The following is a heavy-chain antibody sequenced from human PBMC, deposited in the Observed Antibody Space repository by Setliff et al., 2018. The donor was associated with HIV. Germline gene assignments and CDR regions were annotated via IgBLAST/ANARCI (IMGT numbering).Heavy chain of an antibody. CDR3: ARSKTFYDFWGGYYTHGAFKI. CDR1: GDSIGTGTHY. CDR2: LYGHSST. J-gene: IGHJ3*02. V-gene: IGHV4-39*01. D-gene: IGHD3-3*01. Sequence: NPSETLSLTCNVSGDSIGTGTHYWAWIRQPPGKGLEWIGSLYGHSSTYYTKSLRGRVTISADTSKNQFSLRLSSVTAADTAVYYCARSKTFYDFWGGYYTHGAFKIWGLGTMVTVSS.